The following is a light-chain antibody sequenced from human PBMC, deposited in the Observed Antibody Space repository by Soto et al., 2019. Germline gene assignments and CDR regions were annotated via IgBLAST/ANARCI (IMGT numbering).Light chain of an antibody. J-gene: IGKJ1*01. CDR3: QQSYSSTPT. Sequence: EIVLTQSPGTLSLSPGDRATLSCSASQTVTGNYLAWYHQKPGQAPRLLIHSASSRATGIPDRFSASGTGSDCTLTISSLQPEDFATDYCQQSYSSTPTFCQGTKVDIK. CDR2: SAS. V-gene: IGKV3-20*01. CDR1: QTVTGNY.